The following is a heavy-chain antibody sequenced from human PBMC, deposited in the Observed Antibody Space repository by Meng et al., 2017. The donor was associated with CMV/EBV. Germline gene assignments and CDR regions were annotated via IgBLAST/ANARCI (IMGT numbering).Heavy chain of an antibody. J-gene: IGHJ6*02. CDR2: SNPILGIA. CDR1: GGTFSSYT. D-gene: IGHD2/OR15-2a*01. Sequence: SVTVSCKASGGTFSSYTISWVRQAPGQGREWMGRSNPILGIANYAQKFQGRVTITADKSTSTAYMELSSLRSEDTAVYYCARSIRTYYYYGMDVWGQGTTVTVSS. V-gene: IGHV1-69*02. CDR3: ARSIRTYYYYGMDV.